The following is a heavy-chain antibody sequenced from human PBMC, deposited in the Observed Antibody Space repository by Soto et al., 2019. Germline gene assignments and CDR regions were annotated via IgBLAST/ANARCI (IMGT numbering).Heavy chain of an antibody. J-gene: IGHJ4*02. CDR1: GGTFSSYT. Sequence: QVQLVQSGAEVKKPGSSVKVSCKASGGTFSSYTISWVRQAPGQGLEWMGRIIPILGIANYAQKFQGRVTITADKSTSTAYMELSSLRSEDTAVYYCARGPREWEYSCYDLYFDYWGQGTLVTVSS. CDR2: IIPILGIA. D-gene: IGHD5-12*01. V-gene: IGHV1-69*02. CDR3: ARGPREWEYSCYDLYFDY.